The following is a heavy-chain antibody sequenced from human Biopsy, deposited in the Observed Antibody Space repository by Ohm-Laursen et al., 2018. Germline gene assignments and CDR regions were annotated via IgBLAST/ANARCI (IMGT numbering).Heavy chain of an antibody. CDR1: GFTFRTYG. V-gene: IGHV3-30*18. D-gene: IGHD3-9*01. Sequence: SLRLSCAAPGFTFRTYGMHWVRLAPGKGLEWVAVISYDQITKHYADSVRGRFTISRDNSKNTLYLQVNSLRAEDTAVYYCAKDDDTTGHYMILNHWGQGTLVTVSS. J-gene: IGHJ5*02. CDR2: ISYDQITK. CDR3: AKDDDTTGHYMILNH.